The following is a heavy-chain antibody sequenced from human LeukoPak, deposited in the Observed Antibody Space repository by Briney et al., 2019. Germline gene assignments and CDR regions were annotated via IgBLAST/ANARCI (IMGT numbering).Heavy chain of an antibody. CDR2: INPNSGGT. CDR1: GYTFTDYY. V-gene: IGHV1-2*02. Sequence: ASVKASCKASGYTFTDYYMHWVRQAPGQGLEWMGWINPNSGGTNYAQKFQGRVTMTRDTSISTAYMELSRLRSDDTAVYYCARDQDWFDPWGQGTLVTVSS. J-gene: IGHJ5*02. CDR3: ARDQDWFDP.